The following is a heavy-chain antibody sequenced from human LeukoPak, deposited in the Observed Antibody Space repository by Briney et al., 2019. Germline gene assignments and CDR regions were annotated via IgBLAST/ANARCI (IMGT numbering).Heavy chain of an antibody. CDR1: GFTFSSYG. Sequence: PGGSLRLSCAASGFTFSSYGMHWVRQAPGKGLEWVAVIWYDGSNKYYADSVKGRFTISRDNSKNTLYLQMNSLRAEDTAVYYCAKQDSGYDPFDYWGQGTLVTVSS. D-gene: IGHD5-12*01. CDR3: AKQDSGYDPFDY. J-gene: IGHJ4*02. CDR2: IWYDGSNK. V-gene: IGHV3-33*06.